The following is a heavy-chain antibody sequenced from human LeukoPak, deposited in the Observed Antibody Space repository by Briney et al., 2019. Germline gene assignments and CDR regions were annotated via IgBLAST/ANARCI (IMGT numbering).Heavy chain of an antibody. CDR3: GRGITGSTGFDP. J-gene: IGHJ5*02. V-gene: IGHV4-4*07. CDR1: GGSMTGQY. Sequence: SETLSLTCAVSGGSMTGQYWTWIRQPAGKGLEWIGRIYTSGSTTYNPALKSRVTMSVDTSNNQFSLKRTSVTAADTAVYYCGRGITGSTGFDPWGQGSLVTVSS. CDR2: IYTSGST. D-gene: IGHD1-7*01.